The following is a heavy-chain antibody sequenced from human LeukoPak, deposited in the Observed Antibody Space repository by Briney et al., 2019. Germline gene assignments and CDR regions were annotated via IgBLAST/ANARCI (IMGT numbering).Heavy chain of an antibody. J-gene: IGHJ6*02. D-gene: IGHD1-1*01. CDR1: GFTFSDYY. CDR2: ISSSSSYT. Sequence: PGGSLRLSCAASGFTFSDYYMSWIRQAPGKGLEWVSYISSSSSYTNYADSVKGRFTISRDNAKNSLYLQMNSLRAEDTAVYYCARVSTLPNYYYYYYGMDVWGQGTTVTVSS. CDR3: ARVSTLPNYYYYYYGMDV. V-gene: IGHV3-11*05.